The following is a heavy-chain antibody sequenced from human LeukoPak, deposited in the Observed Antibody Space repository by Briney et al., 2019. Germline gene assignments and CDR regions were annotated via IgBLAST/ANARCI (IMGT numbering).Heavy chain of an antibody. CDR2: ITGSGGNR. CDR1: GFTFSSHG. Sequence: GGSLRLSCAASGFTFSSHGMNWVRQAPGKGLEWVSGITGSGGNRYYADSVKGRFTISRDSSKNTLYLQMNSLRAEDTAVYYCAKDDNYIRFLSWGQGTLVTVSS. V-gene: IGHV3-23*01. D-gene: IGHD3-16*01. CDR3: AKDDNYIRFLS. J-gene: IGHJ5*02.